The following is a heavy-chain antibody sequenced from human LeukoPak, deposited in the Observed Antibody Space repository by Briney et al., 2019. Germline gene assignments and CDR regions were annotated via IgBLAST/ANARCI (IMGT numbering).Heavy chain of an antibody. CDR1: GDSISSSSSY. D-gene: IGHD3-22*01. V-gene: IGHV4-39*07. Sequence: SETLSLTCTVSGDSISSSSSYWGWIRQPPGEGLEWIGSIYYSGSTYYNTSLKSRVTISVKTSKNQFSLKLSSVTAADTAVYYCARVTGYMIEDYFDYWGQGTLVTVSS. CDR2: IYYSGST. CDR3: ARVTGYMIEDYFDY. J-gene: IGHJ4*02.